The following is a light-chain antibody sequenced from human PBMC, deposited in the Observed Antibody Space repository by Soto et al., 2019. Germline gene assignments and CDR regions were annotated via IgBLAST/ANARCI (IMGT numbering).Light chain of an antibody. J-gene: IGKJ1*01. CDR1: QDISSS. CDR3: MQGTNWPGT. V-gene: IGKV3D-11*01. Sequence: EIGLTQSPSIVSLAPGERATLTCRASQDISSSLAWYQQRPGKAPTLLIFAASNVHTGVPDRFSGSGSGTDFTLNISSVEAEDVGVYHCMQGTNWPGTFGQGTKVDIK. CDR2: AAS.